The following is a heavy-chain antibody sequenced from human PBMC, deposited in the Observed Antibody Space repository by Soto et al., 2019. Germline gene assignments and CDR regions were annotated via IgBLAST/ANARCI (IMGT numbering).Heavy chain of an antibody. Sequence: LRLSCAVSGFTVSSNYMNWVRQAPGKGLEWVSVLYSGGNTYYADSVKGRFTISSDDSKNTLYLRMNSLRADDTAVYYCARIEVSYTRGHPFDSWGQGTLVTVSS. D-gene: IGHD3-16*01. J-gene: IGHJ4*02. CDR2: LYSGGNT. V-gene: IGHV3-53*01. CDR3: ARIEVSYTRGHPFDS. CDR1: GFTVSSNY.